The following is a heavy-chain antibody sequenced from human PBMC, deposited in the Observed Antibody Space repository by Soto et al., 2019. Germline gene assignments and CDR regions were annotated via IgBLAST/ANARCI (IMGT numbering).Heavy chain of an antibody. Sequence: GGSLRHSCAASGFTFSSYAMHWVRQAPGKGLEWVAVISYDGSNKYYADSVKGRFTISRDNSKNTLYLQMNSLRAEDTAVYYCARILRYFDSPDYWGQGTLVTVSS. CDR1: GFTFSSYA. V-gene: IGHV3-30-3*01. D-gene: IGHD3-9*01. J-gene: IGHJ4*02. CDR2: ISYDGSNK. CDR3: ARILRYFDSPDY.